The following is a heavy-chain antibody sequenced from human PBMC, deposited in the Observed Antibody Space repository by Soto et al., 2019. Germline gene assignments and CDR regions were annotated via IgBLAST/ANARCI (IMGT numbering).Heavy chain of an antibody. CDR1: GDSVSSNSAA. CDR3: ARDLSAAFGSGYYYRHDPLAI. D-gene: IGHD3-22*01. V-gene: IGHV6-1*01. CDR2: TYYRSKWYN. Sequence: SXTLSLTCAISGDSVSSNSAAWNWIRQSPSRGLEWLGRTYYRSKWYNDYAVSVKSRITINPDTSKNQFSLQLNSVTPEDTAVYYCARDLSAAFGSGYYYRHDPLAISGQRTTVPVSS. J-gene: IGHJ3*02.